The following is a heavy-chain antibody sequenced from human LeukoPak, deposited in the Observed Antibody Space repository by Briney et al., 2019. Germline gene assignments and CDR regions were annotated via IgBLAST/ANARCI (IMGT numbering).Heavy chain of an antibody. CDR3: ARVYYSNSCDYWYFDL. D-gene: IGHD6-13*01. CDR2: IYYSGST. Sequence: PSETLSLTCTVSGGSISSYYWSWIRQPPGKGLEWIGYIYYSGSTNYNPSLKSRVTISVDTSKNQFSLKLSSVTAADTAVYYCARVYYSNSCDYWYFDLWGRGTLVTVSS. V-gene: IGHV4-59*01. CDR1: GGSISSYY. J-gene: IGHJ2*01.